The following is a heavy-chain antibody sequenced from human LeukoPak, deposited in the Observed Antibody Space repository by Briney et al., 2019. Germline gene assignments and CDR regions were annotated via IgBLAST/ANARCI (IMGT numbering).Heavy chain of an antibody. V-gene: IGHV3-23*01. J-gene: IGHJ4*02. CDR3: AKSNFWSGYYDY. CDR2: ISGSGGST. D-gene: IGHD3-3*01. CDR1: GFTFSSYA. Sequence: PGGSLRLSCAASGFTFSSYAMSWVRQAPGKGLEWVSAISGSGGSTYYADSVKGRFTISKDNSKNTLYLQMNSLRAEDTAVYYCAKSNFWSGYYDYWGQGTLVTVSS.